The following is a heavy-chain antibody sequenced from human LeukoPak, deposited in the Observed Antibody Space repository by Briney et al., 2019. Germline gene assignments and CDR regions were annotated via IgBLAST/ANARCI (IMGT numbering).Heavy chain of an antibody. V-gene: IGHV4-34*01. CDR2: INHSGST. D-gene: IGHD4-17*01. CDR3: ARAEDGDYLFDY. CDR1: GGSFSGYY. Sequence: SETLSLTCAVYGGSFSGYYWSWIRQPPGKGLEWIGEINHSGSTNYNPSLKSRVTISVDTSKNQFSLKLSSVTAADTAVYYCARAEDGDYLFDYWGQGTLVTVSS. J-gene: IGHJ4*02.